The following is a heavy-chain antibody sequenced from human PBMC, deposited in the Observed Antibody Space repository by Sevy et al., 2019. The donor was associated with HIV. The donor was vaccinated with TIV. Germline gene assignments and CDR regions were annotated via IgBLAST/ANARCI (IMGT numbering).Heavy chain of an antibody. V-gene: IGHV3-23*01. CDR2: ISGSGGST. Sequence: GGSLRLSCAASGFTFSSYAMSWVRQAPGKGLEWVSAISGSGGSTYYADSVKGRFTISRDNSKNTLYLQMNSLRAEDTAVYYCAKSIAVAGTHYYYYGMDVWGQRTTVTVSS. CDR1: GFTFSSYA. D-gene: IGHD6-19*01. CDR3: AKSIAVAGTHYYYYGMDV. J-gene: IGHJ6*02.